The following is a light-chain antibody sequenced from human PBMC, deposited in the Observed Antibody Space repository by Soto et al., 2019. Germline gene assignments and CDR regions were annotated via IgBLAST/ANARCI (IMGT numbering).Light chain of an antibody. CDR1: QSVNSYF. CDR2: GVF. CDR3: QHYDGSPRT. J-gene: IGKJ2*01. V-gene: IGKV3-20*01. Sequence: ETVLTQSPGTVSLSPGERATLSCRTSQSVNSYFLAWYQQKPGQAPRLLIYGVFNRATDIPDRFSGSGSGTDFTLTISGLEPEDSAVYYCQHYDGSPRTFGQGTKLEI.